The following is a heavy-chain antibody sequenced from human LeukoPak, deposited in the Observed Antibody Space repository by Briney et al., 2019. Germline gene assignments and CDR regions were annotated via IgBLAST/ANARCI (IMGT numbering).Heavy chain of an antibody. CDR3: ARGGYDSSGYDYYAASS. D-gene: IGHD3-22*01. CDR1: GGSISSGGYS. J-gene: IGHJ4*02. Sequence: SQTLSLTCDVSGGSISSGGYSWSWIRQPPGKGLEWIGYIYHSGSTYYNPSLKSRVTISVDRSKNQFSLKLSSVTAADTAVYYCARGGYDSSGYDYYAASSWGQGTLVTVSS. V-gene: IGHV4-30-2*01. CDR2: IYHSGST.